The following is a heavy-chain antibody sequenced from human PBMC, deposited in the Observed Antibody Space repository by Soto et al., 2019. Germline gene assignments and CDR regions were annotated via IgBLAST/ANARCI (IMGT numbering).Heavy chain of an antibody. CDR1: GFTFSSYG. CDR3: ARDGDRYGSGYYYYYYYMDV. D-gene: IGHD3-10*01. V-gene: IGHV3-33*01. J-gene: IGHJ6*03. CDR2: IWYDGNNK. Sequence: GGSLRLSCAASGFTFSSYGMHWVRQAPGKGLEWVAVIWYDGNNKYYADSMRGRFTISRDNSKNTLYLQMNSLRAEDTAVYYCARDGDRYGSGYYYYYYYMDVWGKGTTVTVSS.